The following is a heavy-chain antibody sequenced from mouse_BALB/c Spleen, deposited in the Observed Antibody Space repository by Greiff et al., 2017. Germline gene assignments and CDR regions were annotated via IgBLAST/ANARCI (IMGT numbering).Heavy chain of an antibody. CDR3: TRSYDYDGFAY. CDR1: GFSLTSYG. Sequence: VKVVESGPGLVAPSQSLSITCTVSGFSLTSYGVHWVRQPPGKGLEWLGVIWAGGSTNYNSALMSRLSISKDNSKSQVFLKMNSLQTDDTAMYYCTRSYDYDGFAYWGQGTLVTVSA. CDR2: IWAGGST. J-gene: IGHJ3*01. D-gene: IGHD2-4*01. V-gene: IGHV2-9*02.